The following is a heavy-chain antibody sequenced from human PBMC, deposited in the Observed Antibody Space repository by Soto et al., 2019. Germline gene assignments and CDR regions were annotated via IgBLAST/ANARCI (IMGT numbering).Heavy chain of an antibody. CDR2: ISAYNGNT. CDR3: AREGPAPYYYYGMDV. J-gene: IGHJ6*02. V-gene: IGHV1-18*01. Sequence: QVQLVQSGGEVKKPGASVKVSCKTSGYSFNTYGISWVRQAPGQGLEWMGWISAYNGNTNYAQKLQDRVTMTTDTSTSTAYMELRSLRSDDTAVYYCAREGPAPYYYYGMDVWGQGSTVTVSS. CDR1: GYSFNTYG.